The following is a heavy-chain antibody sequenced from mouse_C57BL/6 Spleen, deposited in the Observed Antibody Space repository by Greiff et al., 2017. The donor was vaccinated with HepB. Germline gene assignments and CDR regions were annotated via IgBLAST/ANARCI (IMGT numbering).Heavy chain of an antibody. CDR1: GFNIKDDY. CDR3: TSYGSSYPWFAY. D-gene: IGHD1-1*01. CDR2: IDPENGDT. V-gene: IGHV14-4*01. J-gene: IGHJ3*01. Sequence: EVQLQQSGAELVRPGASVKLSCTASGFNIKDDYMHWVKQRPEQGLEWIGWIDPENGDTEYASKFQGKATITADTSSNTAYLQLSSLTSEDTAVYYCTSYGSSYPWFAYWGQGTLVTDSA.